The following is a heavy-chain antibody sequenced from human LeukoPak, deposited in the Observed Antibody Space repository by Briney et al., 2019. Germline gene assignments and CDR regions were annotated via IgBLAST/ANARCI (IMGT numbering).Heavy chain of an antibody. CDR1: GDSVSSNSVV. V-gene: IGHV6-1*01. CDR3: ARGDQAFDY. J-gene: IGHJ4*02. Sequence: SQTLSLTCAISGDSVSSNSVVWNWIRQSRSRGLEWLGRTYYKSKWSNNYAVSVKSRIIINPDTSENQFSLQLNSVTPEDTAVYYCARGDQAFDYWGQGTLVTVSS. CDR2: TYYKSKWSN. D-gene: IGHD2-2*01.